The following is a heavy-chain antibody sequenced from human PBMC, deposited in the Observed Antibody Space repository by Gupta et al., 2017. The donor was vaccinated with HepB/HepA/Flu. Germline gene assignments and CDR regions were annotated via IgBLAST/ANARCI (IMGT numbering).Heavy chain of an antibody. V-gene: IGHV3-48*03. CDR1: RFTFSRCE. D-gene: IGHD6-19*01. CDR3: ARGASSGWYIDY. J-gene: IGHJ4*02. Sequence: EVQLVESGGALVQPGGSLRLSCAASRFTFSRCEMNWVRQAPGKGLECISYISSGGSTIYYADSVKGRFTISRDNAKNSLYLQMNSLRAEDTAVYYCARGASSGWYIDYWGQGTLVTVSS. CDR2: ISSGGSTI.